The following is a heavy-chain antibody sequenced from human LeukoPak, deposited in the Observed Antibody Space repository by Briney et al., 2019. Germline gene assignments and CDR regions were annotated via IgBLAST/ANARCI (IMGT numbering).Heavy chain of an antibody. CDR1: GFTFSSYW. D-gene: IGHD1-26*01. V-gene: IGHV3-74*01. J-gene: IGHJ4*02. Sequence: GGSLRLSCAASGFTFSSYWMHWVRQAPGKGLVWVSRINTDGSSTTYADSVKGRFTISRDNAKNTLYLQVNSLRAEDTAVYYCARVEYGGTSSVDYWGQGTLVTVSS. CDR3: ARVEYGGTSSVDY. CDR2: INTDGSST.